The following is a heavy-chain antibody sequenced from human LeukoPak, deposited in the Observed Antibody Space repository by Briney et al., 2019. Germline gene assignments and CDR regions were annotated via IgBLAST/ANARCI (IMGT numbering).Heavy chain of an antibody. V-gene: IGHV4-39*01. Sequence: SETLSLTCAVSGDSISSTSYYWAWIRQPPGRGLEWIGTIYYSGTTYYNPSLKSRVTISVDTSKNQFSLKLSSVTAADTAVYYCARHNGGSYSSFDPWGQGTLVTVSS. CDR3: ARHNGGSYSSFDP. CDR1: GDSISSTSYY. D-gene: IGHD1-26*01. J-gene: IGHJ5*02. CDR2: IYYSGTT.